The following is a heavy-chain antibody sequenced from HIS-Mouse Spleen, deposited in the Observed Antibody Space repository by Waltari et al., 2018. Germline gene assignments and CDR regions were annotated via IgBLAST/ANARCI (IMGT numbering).Heavy chain of an antibody. Sequence: QLQLQESGPGLGKPSETLSLTCTVPGGPISSSRYYWGWIRQPPGKGLEWIGSIYYSGSTYYNPSLKSRVTISVDTSKNQFSLKLSSVTAADTAVYYCAREIPYSSSWYDWYFDLWGRGTLVTVSS. D-gene: IGHD6-13*01. V-gene: IGHV4-39*07. CDR2: IYYSGST. CDR1: GGPISSSRYY. J-gene: IGHJ2*01. CDR3: AREIPYSSSWYDWYFDL.